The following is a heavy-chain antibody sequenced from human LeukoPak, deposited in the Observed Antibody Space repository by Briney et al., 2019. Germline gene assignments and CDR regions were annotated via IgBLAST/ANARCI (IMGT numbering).Heavy chain of an antibody. CDR3: ARDSWEPRAEYFDY. CDR1: GGSISSYY. D-gene: IGHD1-26*01. Sequence: SETLSLTCTVSGGSISSYYWSWIRQPAGKGLEWIGRIYTSGSTNYNPSLKSRVTMSVDTSKNQFSLKLSSVTATDTAVYYCARDSWEPRAEYFDYWGQGTLVTVSS. V-gene: IGHV4-4*07. CDR2: IYTSGST. J-gene: IGHJ4*02.